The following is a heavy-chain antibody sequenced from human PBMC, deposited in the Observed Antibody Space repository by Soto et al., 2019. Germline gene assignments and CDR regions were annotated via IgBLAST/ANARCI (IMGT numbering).Heavy chain of an antibody. Sequence: QVQLQESGPGLVKPSGTLSLTCAVSGGSISSSNWWSWVRQPPGKGLEWIGEIYHSGSTNYNPSLNSRVTISVDKSKNQFTLKLSSVTAADTAVYYCARDSLAAAGRSWFDPWGQGTLVTVSS. J-gene: IGHJ5*02. CDR1: GGSISSSNW. CDR3: ARDSLAAAGRSWFDP. D-gene: IGHD6-13*01. V-gene: IGHV4-4*02. CDR2: IYHSGST.